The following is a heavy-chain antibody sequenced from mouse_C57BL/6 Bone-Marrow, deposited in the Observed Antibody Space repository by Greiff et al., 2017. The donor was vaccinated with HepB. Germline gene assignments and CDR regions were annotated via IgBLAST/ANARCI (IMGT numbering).Heavy chain of an antibody. CDR1: GYSFTDYN. D-gene: IGHD2-4*01. CDR3: ASWAIYDSLMDY. V-gene: IGHV1-39*01. J-gene: IGHJ4*01. Sequence: VQLQQSGPELVKPGASVKISCKASGYSFTDYNMNWVKQSNGKSLEWNGVINHNYGTTSYNQKFKGKATLTVDQSTSTAYMQLNSLTSEDSAVYYCASWAIYDSLMDYWGQGTSVTVSS. CDR2: INHNYGTT.